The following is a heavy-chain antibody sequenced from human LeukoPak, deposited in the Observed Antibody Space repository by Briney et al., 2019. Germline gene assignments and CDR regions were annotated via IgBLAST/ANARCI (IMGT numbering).Heavy chain of an antibody. J-gene: IGHJ4*02. CDR2: INHSGST. CDR1: GFTFSSYA. Sequence: GSLRLSCAASGFTFSSYAMSWIRQPPGKGLEWIGEINHSGSTNYNPSLKSRVTISVDTSKNQFSLKLSPVTAADTAVYYCARGLQWLVKYYFDYWGQGTLVTVSS. V-gene: IGHV4-34*01. D-gene: IGHD6-19*01. CDR3: ARGLQWLVKYYFDY.